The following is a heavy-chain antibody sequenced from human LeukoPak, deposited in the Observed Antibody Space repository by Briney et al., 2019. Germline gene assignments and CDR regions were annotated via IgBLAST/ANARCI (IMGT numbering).Heavy chain of an antibody. J-gene: IGHJ6*03. CDR3: ARVPRGSTVGTLPYFYYYMDV. V-gene: IGHV4-61*02. CDR2: IYNSWTT. Sequence: PSQTLSLTCTVSGDSVSSGSNYWSWTRQPAGKGLEWIGRIYNSWTTNYNPSLKSRVTISVDTSKNQFSLKLSSVTAADTAVYYCARVPRGSTVGTLPYFYYYMDVWGKGTTVIVSS. CDR1: GDSVSSGSNY. D-gene: IGHD1-26*01.